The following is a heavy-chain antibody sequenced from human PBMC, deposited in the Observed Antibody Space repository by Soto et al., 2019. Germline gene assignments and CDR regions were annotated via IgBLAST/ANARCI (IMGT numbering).Heavy chain of an antibody. CDR3: AKDHLPSTVTTPGY. CDR1: GFTFSTYG. V-gene: IGHV3-30*18. CDR2: ISYDVNNK. Sequence: QVQLVESGGGVVQPGRSLRLSCAASGFTFSTYGMHWVRQAPGKGLEWVAVISYDVNNKYYADSVKGRFTIARDNSKNTLFLQMDSLRAEDTVVYYCAKDHLPSTVTTPGYWGQGTLVTVSS. J-gene: IGHJ4*02. D-gene: IGHD4-17*01.